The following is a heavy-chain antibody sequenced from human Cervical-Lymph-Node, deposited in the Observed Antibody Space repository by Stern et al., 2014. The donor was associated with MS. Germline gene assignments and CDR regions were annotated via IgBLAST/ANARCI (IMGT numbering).Heavy chain of an antibody. CDR1: GFAFSTYG. CDR2: ISFYGAKT. J-gene: IGHJ4*02. V-gene: IGHV3-30*03. CDR3: ARGSDWYPLDY. Sequence: VQLVESGGGVVQPGRSLRLSCSPSGFAFSTYGMHCVRQAPGKGLEWVALISFYGAKTYYADSVKGRCTISRDNPKNTLYLQMKSLRGEDTAVYYCARGSDWYPLDYWGQGTLVTVSS. D-gene: IGHD6-19*01.